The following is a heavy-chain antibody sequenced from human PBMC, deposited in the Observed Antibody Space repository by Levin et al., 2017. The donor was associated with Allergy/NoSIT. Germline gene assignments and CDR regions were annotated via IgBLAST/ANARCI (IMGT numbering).Heavy chain of an antibody. Sequence: LSLPCAASGFTFFTSEMNWVRQAPGKGLEWLSYINSSGSTMYYADSVKGRFTITRDNAKKSLYLQMKSLRVEDTAVYYCATAGGDVWGQGTTVTVAS. D-gene: IGHD3-16*01. CDR3: ATAGGDV. J-gene: IGHJ6*02. CDR1: GFTFFTSE. CDR2: INSSGSTM. V-gene: IGHV3-48*03.